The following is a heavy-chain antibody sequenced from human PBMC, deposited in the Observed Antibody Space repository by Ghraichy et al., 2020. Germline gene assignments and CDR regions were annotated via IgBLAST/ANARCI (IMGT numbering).Heavy chain of an antibody. D-gene: IGHD6-13*01. CDR2: IYYSGST. CDR1: GGSISSYY. CDR3: ARGGEYSSSHGAAFDI. V-gene: IGHV4-59*01. J-gene: IGHJ3*02. Sequence: SETLSLTCTVSGGSISSYYWSWIRPPPGKGLEWIGYIYYSGSTNYNPSLKSRVTISVDTSKNQFSLKLSSVTAADTAVYYCARGGEYSSSHGAAFDIWGQGTMVTVSS.